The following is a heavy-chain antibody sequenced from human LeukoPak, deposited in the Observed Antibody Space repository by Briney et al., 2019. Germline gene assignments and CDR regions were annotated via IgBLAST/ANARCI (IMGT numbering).Heavy chain of an antibody. V-gene: IGHV3-23*01. CDR3: AKDMGYYDSSGYYYGFDS. CDR1: GFTFSSYA. Sequence: GGSLRLSCAASGFTFSSYAMSWVRQAPGKGLEWDSAISGSGGSTYYADSVKGRFTISRDNSKNTLYLQMNSLRAEDTAVYYCAKDMGYYDSSGYYYGFDSWGQGTLVTVSS. D-gene: IGHD3-22*01. CDR2: ISGSGGST. J-gene: IGHJ4*02.